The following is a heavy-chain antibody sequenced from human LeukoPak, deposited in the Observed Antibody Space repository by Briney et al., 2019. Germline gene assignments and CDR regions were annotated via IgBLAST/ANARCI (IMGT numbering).Heavy chain of an antibody. CDR3: ARTIAQYTNTWLYYYYGLDV. D-gene: IGHD6-13*01. J-gene: IGHJ6*02. CDR2: ISGGGEDT. V-gene: IGHV3-23*01. Sequence: PGGFLRLSCTASGFSFRSFAMSWVRQAPGQGLEWVSSISGGGEDTYYADSVKGRFTISRDNSETTLYLQMNSLGAEDTALYYCARTIAQYTNTWLYYYYGLDVWGQGTTVTVSS. CDR1: GFSFRSFA.